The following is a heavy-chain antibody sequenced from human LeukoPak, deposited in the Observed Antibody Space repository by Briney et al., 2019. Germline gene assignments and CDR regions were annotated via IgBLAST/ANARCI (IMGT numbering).Heavy chain of an antibody. CDR3: ARTYSSSWYSGWFDP. CDR2: ISAYNGNT. J-gene: IGHJ5*02. CDR1: GYTFTSYG. Sequence: EASVKVSCKASGYTFTSYGISWVRQAPGQGPEWMGWISAYNGNTNYAQKFQGRVTMTRDTSISTAYMELSRLRSDDTAVYYCARTYSSSWYSGWFDPWGQGTLVTVSS. V-gene: IGHV1-18*01. D-gene: IGHD6-13*01.